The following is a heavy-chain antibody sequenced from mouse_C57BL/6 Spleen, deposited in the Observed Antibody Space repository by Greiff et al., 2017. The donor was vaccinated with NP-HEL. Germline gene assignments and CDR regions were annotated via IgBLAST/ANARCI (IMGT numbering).Heavy chain of an antibody. Sequence: VQRVESGAELVRPGASVTLSCKASGYTFTDYEMHWVKQTPVHGLEWIGAIDPETGGTAYNQKFKGKAILTADKSSSTAYMELRSLTSEDSAVYYCTSPAQPMDYWGQGTSVTVSS. D-gene: IGHD3-2*02. V-gene: IGHV1-15*01. CDR2: IDPETGGT. CDR1: GYTFTDYE. J-gene: IGHJ4*01. CDR3: TSPAQPMDY.